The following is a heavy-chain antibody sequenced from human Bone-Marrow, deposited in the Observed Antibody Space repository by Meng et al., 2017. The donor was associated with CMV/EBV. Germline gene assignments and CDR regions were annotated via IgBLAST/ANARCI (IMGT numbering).Heavy chain of an antibody. CDR2: ISAYNGNT. Sequence: ASVTVSYKASGYTFTRYGINWVRQAPGQGLEWMGWISAYNGNTNYAQKLQGRVTMTTDTSTSTAYMELRSLRSDDTAVYYCARERDHYYDSSDFDYWGQGTLVTVSS. V-gene: IGHV1-18*01. D-gene: IGHD3-22*01. CDR3: ARERDHYYDSSDFDY. CDR1: GYTFTRYG. J-gene: IGHJ4*02.